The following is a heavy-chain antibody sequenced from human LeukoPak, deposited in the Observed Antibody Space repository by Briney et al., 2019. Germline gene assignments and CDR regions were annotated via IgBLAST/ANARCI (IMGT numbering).Heavy chain of an antibody. V-gene: IGHV1-2*06. CDR2: INPNSGGT. Sequence: GASVKVSCKASGYTFTGYYMHWVRQAPGQGLEWVGRINPNSGGTNYAQKFQGRVTMTRDTSISTAYMELSRLRSDDTAVYYCARDEGYCSGGSCYGDGYWGQGTLVTVSS. D-gene: IGHD2-15*01. J-gene: IGHJ4*02. CDR1: GYTFTGYY. CDR3: ARDEGYCSGGSCYGDGY.